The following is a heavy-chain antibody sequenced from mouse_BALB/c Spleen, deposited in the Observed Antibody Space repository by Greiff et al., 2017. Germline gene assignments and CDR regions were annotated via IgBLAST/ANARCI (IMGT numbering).Heavy chain of an antibody. CDR3: AGGGGVYYAMDY. Sequence: VQLQQSGPGLVKPGASVWISCKASGYTFTSYYIHWVKQRPGQGLEWIGWIYPGNVTTKYYEKFKGKATLTADKSSSTAYMQRSSLTSEDAAVYFCAGGGGVYYAMDYWGQGTSVTVSS. CDR2: IYPGNVTT. J-gene: IGHJ4*01. V-gene: IGHV1S56*01. CDR1: GYTFTSYY.